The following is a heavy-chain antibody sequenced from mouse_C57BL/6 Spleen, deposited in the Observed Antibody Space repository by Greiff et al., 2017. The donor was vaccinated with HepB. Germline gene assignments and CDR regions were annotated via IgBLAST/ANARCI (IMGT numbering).Heavy chain of an antibody. CDR1: GFTFSSYA. Sequence: EVQVVESGEGLVKPGGSLKLSCAASGFTFSSYAMSWVRQTPEKRLEWVAYISSGGDYIYYADTVKGRFTISRDNARNTLYLQMSSLKSEDTAMYYCTRDGGYSAWFAYWGQGTLVTVSA. CDR2: ISSGGDYI. J-gene: IGHJ3*01. D-gene: IGHD2-3*01. V-gene: IGHV5-9-1*02. CDR3: TRDGGYSAWFAY.